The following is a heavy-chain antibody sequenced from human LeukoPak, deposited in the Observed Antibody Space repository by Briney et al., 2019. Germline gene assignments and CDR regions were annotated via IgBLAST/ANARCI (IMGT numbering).Heavy chain of an antibody. J-gene: IGHJ4*02. D-gene: IGHD3-22*01. CDR2: IDWEDDK. V-gene: IGHV2-70*11. Sequence: SGPALVKPTQTLILTCTFSGFSLSTSGMCVSWIRQPPGKALEWLARIDWEDDKYCSTSLKTRLTISKDTSKNQVVLTMTNVDPVDTATYYCARDYYDSSGYFAPDYWGQGTLVTVSS. CDR1: GFSLSTSGMC. CDR3: ARDYYDSSGYFAPDY.